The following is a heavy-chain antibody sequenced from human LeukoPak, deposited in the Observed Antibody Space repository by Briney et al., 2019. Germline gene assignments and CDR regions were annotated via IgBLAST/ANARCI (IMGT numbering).Heavy chain of an antibody. J-gene: IGHJ4*02. CDR1: GYTFTGYY. D-gene: IGHD5-12*01. CDR2: INPNSGGT. V-gene: IGHV1-2*02. Sequence: AASVKVSCKASGYTFTGYYMHWVRQAPGQGLEWMGWINPNSGGTNYAQKFQGRVTMTRDTSISTAYMELSRLRSDDTAVYYCARVIDRISTIRHWGQGILVTVSS. CDR3: ARVIDRISTIRH.